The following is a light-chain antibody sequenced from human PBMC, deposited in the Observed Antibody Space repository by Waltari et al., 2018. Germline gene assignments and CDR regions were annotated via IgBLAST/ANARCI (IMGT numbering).Light chain of an antibody. Sequence: SSELTQPPSVSVSPGQTARITCSGDALPKQSAYWYQQKPGQAPVLGIYKDSERPSGIPERFSGSSSGTTVTLTISGVQAEVEADYYGQSADSSGTSRVFGGGTKLTVL. V-gene: IGLV3-25*03. CDR1: ALPKQS. CDR3: QSADSSGTSRV. CDR2: KDS. J-gene: IGLJ2*01.